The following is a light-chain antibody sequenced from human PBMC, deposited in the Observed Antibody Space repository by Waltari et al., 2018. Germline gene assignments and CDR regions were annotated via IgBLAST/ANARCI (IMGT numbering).Light chain of an antibody. Sequence: QSVLTQPPSASGTPGQRVTISCSGSNSNIGSNTVHWFQQLPGTAPKFLIYNNNERPSGVPDRFSGSKSCTSASLAISGLQSEDEAHYYCAAWDDSLNGFYVFGTGTKVTVL. J-gene: IGLJ1*01. CDR3: AAWDDSLNGFYV. CDR1: NSNIGSNT. CDR2: NNN. V-gene: IGLV1-44*01.